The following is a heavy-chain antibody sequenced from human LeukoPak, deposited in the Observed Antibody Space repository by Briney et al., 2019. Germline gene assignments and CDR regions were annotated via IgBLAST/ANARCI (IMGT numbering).Heavy chain of an antibody. V-gene: IGHV4-59*08. J-gene: IGHJ5*02. CDR2: IYYSGST. CDR1: GGSISSYY. CDR3: ARGNIVVVPAAIRLEGIWVMDP. Sequence: SETLSLTCTVSGGSISSYYWSWIRQPPGKGLEWIGYIYYSGSTNYNPSLKSRVTISVDTSKNQFSLKLSSVTAADTAVYYCARGNIVVVPAAIRLEGIWVMDPWGQGTLVTVSS. D-gene: IGHD2-2*01.